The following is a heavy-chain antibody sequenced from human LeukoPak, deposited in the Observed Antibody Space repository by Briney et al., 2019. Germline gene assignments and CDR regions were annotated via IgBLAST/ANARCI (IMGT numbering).Heavy chain of an antibody. J-gene: IGHJ4*02. Sequence: GGSLRLSCAASGFTVSSNYMSWVRQAPGKGLEWVSVIYSGGSTYYADSVKGRFTISRDNSKNTLYLQTNSLRAEDTAVYYCARDITGTADYWGQGTPVTVSS. CDR3: ARDITGTADY. D-gene: IGHD1-20*01. V-gene: IGHV3-66*02. CDR1: GFTVSSNY. CDR2: IYSGGST.